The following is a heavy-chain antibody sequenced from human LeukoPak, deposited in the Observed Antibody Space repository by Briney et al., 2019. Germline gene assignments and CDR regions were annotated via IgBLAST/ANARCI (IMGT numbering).Heavy chain of an antibody. Sequence: SETLSLTCTVSGGSISSYYWSWIRQPAGKGLEWIGRIYTSGSTNYNPSPKSRVTMSVDTSKNQFSLKLSSVTAADTAVYYCARVSSGSYYPYFDLWGRGTLVTVSS. CDR1: GGSISSYY. CDR2: IYTSGST. D-gene: IGHD1-26*01. CDR3: ARVSSGSYYPYFDL. V-gene: IGHV4-4*07. J-gene: IGHJ2*01.